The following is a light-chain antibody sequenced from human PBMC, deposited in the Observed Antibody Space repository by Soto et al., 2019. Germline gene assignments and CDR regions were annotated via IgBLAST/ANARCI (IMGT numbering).Light chain of an antibody. CDR1: SSDIGAYNY. CDR2: EVS. Sequence: LAQPASVSGSPGQSITISCTGTSSDIGAYNYVSWFQQHPGKAPKLIISEVSNRPSGVSNRFSGSKSANAASLTISGLQAEDEADYFCFSFTTDWTHVFGTGTKVTVL. V-gene: IGLV2-14*01. J-gene: IGLJ1*01. CDR3: FSFTTDWTHV.